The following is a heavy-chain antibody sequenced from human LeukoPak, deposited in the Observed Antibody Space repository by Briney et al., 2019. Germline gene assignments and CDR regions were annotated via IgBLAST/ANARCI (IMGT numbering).Heavy chain of an antibody. CDR2: INPNSGDT. CDR3: ARVGGVYPLYYFDY. V-gene: IGHV1-2*06. J-gene: IGHJ4*02. CDR1: GYTFTGYY. Sequence: ASVKVSCKTSGYTFTGYYMHWVRQAPGQGLEWMGRINPNSGDTSYAQKFQGRVTMTRDTSISTAYMELSRLRPDDTAVYYCARVGGVYPLYYFDYWGQGTLVTVSS.